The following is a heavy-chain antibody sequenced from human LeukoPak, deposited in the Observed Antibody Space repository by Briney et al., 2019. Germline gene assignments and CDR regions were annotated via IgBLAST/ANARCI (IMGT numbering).Heavy chain of an antibody. V-gene: IGHV4-4*07. J-gene: IGHJ3*02. Sequence: SETLSLTCTVSGGSISSYYWSWIRQPAGKGLEWIGRIYTSGSTNYNPSLKSRVTMSVDTSKNQFSLKLSSVTAEDTAVYYCARDSDYGDYAEGDAFDIWGQGTMVTVSS. CDR1: GGSISSYY. D-gene: IGHD4-17*01. CDR3: ARDSDYGDYAEGDAFDI. CDR2: IYTSGST.